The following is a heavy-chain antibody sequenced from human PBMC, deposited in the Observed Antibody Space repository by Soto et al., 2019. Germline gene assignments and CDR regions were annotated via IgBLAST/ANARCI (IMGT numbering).Heavy chain of an antibody. CDR2: ISYDGSNK. J-gene: IGHJ6*02. V-gene: IGHV3-30-3*01. CDR3: AREGAYYDFWSGYQLGDYYGMDV. CDR1: GFTFSSYA. Sequence: QPGGSLRLPCAASGFTFSSYAMHWVRQAPGKGLEWVAVISYDGSNKYCADSVKGRFTISRDNSKNTLYLQMNSLRAEDTAVYYCAREGAYYDFWSGYQLGDYYGMDVWGQGTTVTVSS. D-gene: IGHD3-3*01.